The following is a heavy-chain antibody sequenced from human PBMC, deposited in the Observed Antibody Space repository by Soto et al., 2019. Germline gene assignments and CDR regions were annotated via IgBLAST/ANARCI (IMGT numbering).Heavy chain of an antibody. CDR1: GGTFSSYA. CDR3: ARGPTVAGTGY. J-gene: IGHJ4*02. Sequence: GASVKVSCKASGGTFSSYAISWVRQAPGQGLEWMGGIIPIFGTANYAQKFQGRVTITADESTSTAYMELGSLRSEDTAVYYCARGPTVAGTGYWGQGTLVTVSS. CDR2: IIPIFGTA. V-gene: IGHV1-69*13. D-gene: IGHD6-19*01.